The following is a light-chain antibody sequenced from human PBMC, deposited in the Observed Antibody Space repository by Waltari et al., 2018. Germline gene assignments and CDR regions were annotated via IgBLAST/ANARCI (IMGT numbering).Light chain of an antibody. CDR3: QQYDGSVVT. CDR2: GAS. CDR1: QTITGSW. V-gene: IGKV3-20*01. J-gene: IGKJ4*01. Sequence: EIVLTQSPGPLSVSPGERVPVPCRASQTITGSWLTWYHQKPGQAPRLLIYGASNRAPGIPDRFSGSGSGTDFTLTISRLEPEDSAVYYCQQYDGSVVTFGGGTKVEIK.